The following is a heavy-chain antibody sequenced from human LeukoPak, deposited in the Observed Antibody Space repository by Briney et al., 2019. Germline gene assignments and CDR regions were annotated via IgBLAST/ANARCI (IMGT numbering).Heavy chain of an antibody. Sequence: GGSLRLSCVGSGLTFSSDWMHWVRQAPGKGPVWVSRINTDGDSTVYADSVKGRFTISKDNAKNTLYLQMNSLRLEDTATNYCARTRGNAFDIWGQGTMVTVSS. V-gene: IGHV3-74*01. CDR2: INTDGDST. CDR3: ARTRGNAFDI. J-gene: IGHJ3*02. CDR1: GLTFSSDW. D-gene: IGHD3-16*01.